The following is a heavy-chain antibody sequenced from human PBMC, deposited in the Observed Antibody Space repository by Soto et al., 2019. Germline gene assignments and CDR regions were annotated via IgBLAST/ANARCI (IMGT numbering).Heavy chain of an antibody. D-gene: IGHD2-2*01. J-gene: IGHJ2*01. V-gene: IGHV4-31*03. CDR3: ARDKYVTNWYFDL. CDR2: IYYSGST. CDR1: GGSISSGGYY. Sequence: QVQLQESGPGLVNPSQTLSLTCTVSGGSISSGGYYWSWIRQHPGKGLEWIGYIYYSGSTYYNPSLKSRVTISVDTSKNQFSLKLSSVTAADTAVYYCARDKYVTNWYFDLWGRGTLVTVSS.